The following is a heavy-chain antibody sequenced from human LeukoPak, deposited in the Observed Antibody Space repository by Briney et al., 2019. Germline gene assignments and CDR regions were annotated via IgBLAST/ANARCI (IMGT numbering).Heavy chain of an antibody. CDR3: VIWGDYDVLTGYYVPDY. CDR2: ITGSGTNR. D-gene: IGHD3-9*01. V-gene: IGHV3-23*01. CDR1: EFTFSNYA. Sequence: GGSLRLSCVASEFTFSNYAMSWVRQAPGKGLEWVSAITGSGTNRYYADSLKGRFTTSRDNSKNTVFLQMNSLRHEDTAIYYCVIWGDYDVLTGYYVPDYWGQGTLVTVAS. J-gene: IGHJ4*02.